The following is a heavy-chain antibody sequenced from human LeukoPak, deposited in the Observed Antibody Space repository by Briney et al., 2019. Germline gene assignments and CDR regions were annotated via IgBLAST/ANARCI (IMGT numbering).Heavy chain of an antibody. V-gene: IGHV3-21*01. D-gene: IGHD5-24*01. CDR3: ASLREIDY. CDR1: GFTFSSYG. Sequence: GGSLRLSGAASGFTFSSYGMNWVRQAPGKGLEWVSSISSSSSYIYYADSVKGRFTISRDNAKNSLYLQMNSLRAEDTAVYYCASLREIDYWGQGTLVTVSS. J-gene: IGHJ4*02. CDR2: ISSSSSYI.